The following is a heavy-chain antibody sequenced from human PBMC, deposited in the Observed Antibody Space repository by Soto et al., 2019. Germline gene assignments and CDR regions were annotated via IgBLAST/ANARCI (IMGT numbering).Heavy chain of an antibody. CDR3: ARVGYCSGGSCKQYYYYYMDV. D-gene: IGHD2-15*01. V-gene: IGHV1-69*02. J-gene: IGHJ6*03. Sequence: QVQLVQSGAEVKKPGSSVKVSCKASGGTFSSYTISWVRQAPGQGLEWMGRIIPILGIANYAQKFQGRVGSTADEYTRTAYMELSSRRCEDTAVYYCARVGYCSGGSCKQYYYYYMDVWGKGTTVTVSS. CDR1: GGTFSSYT. CDR2: IIPILGIA.